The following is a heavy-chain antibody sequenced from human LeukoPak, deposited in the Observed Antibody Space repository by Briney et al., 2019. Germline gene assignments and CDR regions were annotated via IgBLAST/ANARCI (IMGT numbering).Heavy chain of an antibody. CDR2: INPNSGGT. CDR1: GYTFTGYY. J-gene: IGHJ4*02. V-gene: IGHV1-2*02. D-gene: IGHD3-22*01. Sequence: WASVKVSCKASGYTFTGYYMHWVRQAPGQGLEWMGWINPNSGGTNYAQKFQGRVTMTRDTSISTAYMELSRLRSDDTAVYYCARDFSPYYYDSSGYYLGYWGQGTLVTVSS. CDR3: ARDFSPYYYDSSGYYLGY.